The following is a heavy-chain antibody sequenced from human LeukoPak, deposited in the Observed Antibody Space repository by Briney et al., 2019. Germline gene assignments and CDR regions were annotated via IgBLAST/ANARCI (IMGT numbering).Heavy chain of an antibody. CDR2: IYYGGNT. D-gene: IGHD3-16*02. CDR3: ARLGLRLGDLSIPFDC. V-gene: IGHV4-39*07. Sequence: PSETLSLTCTVSGGSISSSSHYWGWIRQPPGKGLEYIGSIYYGGNTFYNLSLRSRLTISVDTSKNQFSLKLSSVTAADTAVYYCARLGLRLGDLSIPFDCWGQGTLVTVSS. CDR1: GGSISSSSHY. J-gene: IGHJ4*02.